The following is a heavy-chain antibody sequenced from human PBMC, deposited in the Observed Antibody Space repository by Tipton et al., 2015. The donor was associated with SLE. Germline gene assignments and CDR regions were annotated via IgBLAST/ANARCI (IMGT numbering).Heavy chain of an antibody. CDR1: GGSVSSYY. Sequence: TLSLTCTVSGGSVSSYYSSWIRQPPGKGLEWIGYIYHSGRTNYNPSLKSRVAISVDTSKNQLSLKLSSVTVADTAVYYCAGSLYSSSFKYYYMDVWGKGTTVTVSS. V-gene: IGHV4-59*02. J-gene: IGHJ6*03. D-gene: IGHD6-13*01. CDR2: IYHSGRT. CDR3: AGSLYSSSFKYYYMDV.